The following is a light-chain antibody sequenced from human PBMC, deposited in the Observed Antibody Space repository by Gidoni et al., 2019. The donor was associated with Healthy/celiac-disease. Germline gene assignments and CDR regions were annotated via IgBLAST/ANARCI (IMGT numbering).Light chain of an antibody. CDR1: QSISSW. J-gene: IGKJ1*01. CDR3: QQYNSYPWT. V-gene: IGKV1-5*01. Sequence: DIQMTQSPSTLSASVGDRVTITCRASQSISSWLAWYKQKPEKAPKLLIYDASSLESAVPSRFSGSGPGTEFTLTISSLQPDDFATYYCQQYNSYPWTFGPGTKVEIK. CDR2: DAS.